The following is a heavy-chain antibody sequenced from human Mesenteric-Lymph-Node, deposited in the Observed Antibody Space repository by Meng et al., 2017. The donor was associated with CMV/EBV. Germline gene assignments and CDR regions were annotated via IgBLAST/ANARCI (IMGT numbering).Heavy chain of an antibody. CDR1: GFTFSSFE. CDR2: ISTSGKTI. V-gene: IGHV3-48*03. Sequence: SLRLSCATSGFTFSSFEMNWVRQAPGKGMGWVSYISTSGKTIFYADSVKGRFPISRDDAKNSLSLQMNSLRAEDAAVYYCARDSGENYFDYWGQGTLVTVSS. CDR3: ARDSGENYFDY. D-gene: IGHD3-16*01. J-gene: IGHJ4*02.